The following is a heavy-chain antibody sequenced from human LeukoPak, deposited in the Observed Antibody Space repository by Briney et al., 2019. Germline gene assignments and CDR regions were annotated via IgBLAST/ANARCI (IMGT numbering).Heavy chain of an antibody. CDR2: VSTGSNYI. D-gene: IGHD3-10*01. CDR1: GFTFSSYS. CDR3: ARYRNPPGSYLSVNWFDP. V-gene: IGHV3-21*04. Sequence: PGGSLRLSCTASGFTFSSYSLNWVRQAPGKGLEWVSSVSTGSNYIYYADSVKGRFTISRDNDKNSVYLQMNSLRSDDTAVYYCARYRNPPGSYLSVNWFDPWGQGTLVTVSS. J-gene: IGHJ5*02.